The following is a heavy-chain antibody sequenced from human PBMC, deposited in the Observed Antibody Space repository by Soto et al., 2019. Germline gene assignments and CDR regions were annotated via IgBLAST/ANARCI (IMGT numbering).Heavy chain of an antibody. CDR3: ARRARPDFYYMDV. J-gene: IGHJ6*03. CDR2: ISSNGVGT. CDR1: GFTLSGYS. V-gene: IGHV3-64*01. Sequence: GGSLRLSCAASGFTLSGYSMDWVRQAPGKGLEYVSGISSNGVGTYYANSVQGRFTISRDNSKNTVYLQMGSLRPEDMAVYYCARRARPDFYYMDVWGKGTTVTVS. D-gene: IGHD6-6*01.